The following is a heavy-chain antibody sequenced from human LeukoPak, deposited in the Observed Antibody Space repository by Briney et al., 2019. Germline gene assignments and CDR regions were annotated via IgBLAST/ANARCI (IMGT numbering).Heavy chain of an antibody. V-gene: IGHV1-18*01. Sequence: ASVKVSCTASGYTFTSYGITWVRQAPGQGLEWMGWISVYNGNTKYAQKLQGRVSMTTDTSTSTAYMELRNLRSDDTAVYFCARVAELTGYCSSASCHQDGEFDYWGQGTLVTVPS. CDR3: ARVAELTGYCSSASCHQDGEFDY. J-gene: IGHJ4*02. D-gene: IGHD2-2*01. CDR1: GYTFTSYG. CDR2: ISVYNGNT.